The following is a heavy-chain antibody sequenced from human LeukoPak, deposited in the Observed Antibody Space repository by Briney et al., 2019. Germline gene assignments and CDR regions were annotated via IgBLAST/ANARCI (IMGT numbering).Heavy chain of an antibody. J-gene: IGHJ4*02. Sequence: GGSLRLPCAASGFTFSNYAMNWVRQAPGRGLEWVSAISGSGGSTYYADSVKGRFTISRDNSKNTLYLQMNSLRAEDTAVYYCAKSIAVAGKTLFDYWGQGTLVTVSS. CDR1: GFTFSNYA. CDR2: ISGSGGST. CDR3: AKSIAVAGKTLFDY. V-gene: IGHV3-23*01. D-gene: IGHD6-19*01.